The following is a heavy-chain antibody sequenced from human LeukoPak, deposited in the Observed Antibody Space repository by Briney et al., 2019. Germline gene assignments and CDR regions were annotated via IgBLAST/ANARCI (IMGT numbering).Heavy chain of an antibody. CDR3: AVGRRTDFDY. D-gene: IGHD1-26*01. CDR1: GYTFTDYY. Sequence: GASEKVSCKASGYTFTDYYIHWVRHAPGQRLEWMGWINPKSGGTNYAQNFQGRVTMTRDTYITTAYMDLSRLRLDDTAVYYCAVGRRTDFDYWGQGTLVTVSS. J-gene: IGHJ4*02. CDR2: INPKSGGT. V-gene: IGHV1-2*02.